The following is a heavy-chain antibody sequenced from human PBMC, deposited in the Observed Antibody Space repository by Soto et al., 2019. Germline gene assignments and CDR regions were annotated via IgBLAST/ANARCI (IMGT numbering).Heavy chain of an antibody. D-gene: IGHD6-6*01. CDR1: GFTFSSYA. Sequence: GGSLRLSCAASGFTFSSYAMSWVRQAPGKGLEWVSGISGGAGSTYYAASVKGRFTISRDNSKNTLYLEMNSLRAEDTAVYYCARKGPRAARPNHWGQGTLVTVSS. V-gene: IGHV3-23*01. CDR2: ISGGAGST. CDR3: ARKGPRAARPNH. J-gene: IGHJ5*02.